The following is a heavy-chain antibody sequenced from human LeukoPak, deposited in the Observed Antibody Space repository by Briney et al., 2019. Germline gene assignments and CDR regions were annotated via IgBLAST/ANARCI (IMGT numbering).Heavy chain of an antibody. V-gene: IGHV3-23*01. D-gene: IGHD6-19*01. CDR1: GGSISSRSYP. Sequence: ETLSLTCTVSGGSISSRSYPWGWIRQPPGKGLEWVSGISGSGGSTYYADSVKGRFTISRDNAKNSLYLQMNSLRAEDTAVYYCARALAVAVKYYYGMDVWGQGTTVTVSS. CDR2: ISGSGGST. CDR3: ARALAVAVKYYYGMDV. J-gene: IGHJ6*02.